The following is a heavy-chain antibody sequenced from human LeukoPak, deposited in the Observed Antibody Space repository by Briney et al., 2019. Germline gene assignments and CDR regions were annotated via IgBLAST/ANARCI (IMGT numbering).Heavy chain of an antibody. Sequence: ASVKVSCKVSRYTLTELSMHWVRQAPGKGLEWMGGFDPEDGETIYAQKFQGRVTMTEDTSTDTAYMELSSLRSEDTAVYYCATDRILTGYRYDGAFDIWGQGTMVTVSS. J-gene: IGHJ3*02. CDR3: ATDRILTGYRYDGAFDI. D-gene: IGHD3-9*01. V-gene: IGHV1-24*01. CDR1: RYTLTELS. CDR2: FDPEDGET.